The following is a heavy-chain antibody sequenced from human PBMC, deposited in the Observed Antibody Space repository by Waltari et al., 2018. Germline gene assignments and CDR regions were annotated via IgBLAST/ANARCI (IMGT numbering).Heavy chain of an antibody. V-gene: IGHV5-51*01. J-gene: IGHJ5*02. CDR1: GSGFSDFW. CDR2: IYPDDTDT. Sequence: EVQLVQSGVEVKKSGESLKISCKASGSGFSDFWIGWLRQMPGKALEWMGLIYPDDTDTRYNPSFPGHVTMSVDRSSNAAYLQWSALKPSDSAIYYCARQKMVLKVGWFDPWGQGTLVSVSS. CDR3: ARQKMVLKVGWFDP. D-gene: IGHD3-10*01.